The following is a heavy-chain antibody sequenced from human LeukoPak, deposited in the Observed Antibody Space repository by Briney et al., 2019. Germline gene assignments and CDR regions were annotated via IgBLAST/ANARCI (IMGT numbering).Heavy chain of an antibody. D-gene: IGHD1-26*01. CDR1: GFTFSSYA. Sequence: GGSLRLSCAASGFTFSSYAMSWVRQAPGKGLEWVSAISGSGVTTYYADSVKGRFTISRDNSKNTLYLQMNSLRVEDTAVYYCAKDRIVGATTSYDYFDYWGQGTLVTVSS. CDR3: AKDRIVGATTSYDYFDY. CDR2: ISGSGVTT. J-gene: IGHJ4*02. V-gene: IGHV3-23*01.